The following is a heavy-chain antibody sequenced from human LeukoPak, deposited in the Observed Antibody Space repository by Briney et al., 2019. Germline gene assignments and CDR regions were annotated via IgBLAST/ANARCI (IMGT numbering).Heavy chain of an antibody. Sequence: GGSLRLSCAASGFTFSSYGMPWVRQAPGKGLEWVAVIWYDGSNKYYADSVKGRFTISRDNSKNTLDLQMNSLRAEDTAVYYCARDRSYDFWSGYSTPDYWGQGTLVTVSS. CDR2: IWYDGSNK. D-gene: IGHD3-3*01. CDR1: GFTFSSYG. V-gene: IGHV3-33*01. CDR3: ARDRSYDFWSGYSTPDY. J-gene: IGHJ4*02.